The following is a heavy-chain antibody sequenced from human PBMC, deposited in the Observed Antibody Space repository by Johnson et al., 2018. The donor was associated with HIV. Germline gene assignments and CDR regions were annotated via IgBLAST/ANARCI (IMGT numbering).Heavy chain of an antibody. J-gene: IGHJ3*02. CDR2: ISYDGSNK. CDR1: QFTFSNCG. V-gene: IGHV3-30*18. D-gene: IGHD6-6*01. Sequence: QVQLVESGGGVVQPGRSLRLSCAASQFTFSNCGMHWVRQAPGKGLEWVAVISYDGSNKYYADSVKGRFTISRDNSKNTLYLQMNSLRAEDTAVYYCAKDLSIAARPAAFDIWGQGTMVTVSS. CDR3: AKDLSIAARPAAFDI.